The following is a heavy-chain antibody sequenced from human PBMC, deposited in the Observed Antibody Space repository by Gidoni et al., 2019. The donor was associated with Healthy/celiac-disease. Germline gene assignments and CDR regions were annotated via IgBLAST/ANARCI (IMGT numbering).Heavy chain of an antibody. CDR3: AQRAVAGSVDAFDI. CDR2: ISYDGSNK. CDR1: GFTFSSYG. V-gene: IGHV3-30*18. J-gene: IGHJ3*02. Sequence: QVQLVESGGGVVQPGRSLRLSCAASGFTFSSYGMHWVRQAPGKGLEWVAVISYDGSNKYYADSVKGRFTISRDNSKNTLYLQMNSLRAEDTAVYYCAQRAVAGSVDAFDIWGQGTMVTVSS. D-gene: IGHD6-19*01.